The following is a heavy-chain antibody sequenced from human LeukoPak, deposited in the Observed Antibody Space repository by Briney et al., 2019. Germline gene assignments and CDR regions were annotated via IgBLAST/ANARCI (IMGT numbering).Heavy chain of an antibody. CDR2: FDPEDGET. Sequence: ASVKVSCKASGGTFSSYAISWVRQAPGKGLEWMGGFDPEDGETIYAQKFQGRVTMTEDTSTDTAYMELSSLRSEDTAVYYCATVTMVRGVIKPFDPWGQGTLVTVSS. CDR3: ATVTMVRGVIKPFDP. V-gene: IGHV1-24*01. CDR1: GGTFSSYA. D-gene: IGHD3-10*01. J-gene: IGHJ5*02.